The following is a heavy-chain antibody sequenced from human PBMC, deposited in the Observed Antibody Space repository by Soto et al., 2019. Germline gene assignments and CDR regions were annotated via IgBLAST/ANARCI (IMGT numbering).Heavy chain of an antibody. D-gene: IGHD3-10*01. V-gene: IGHV3-74*01. Sequence: GGSLRLSCAASGFTFSSYWMHWVRQAPGKGLVWVSRINSDGSSTSYADSVKGRFTISRDNAKNTLYLQMNSLRAEDTAVYYCARDSTQLLWFGELLGEFDYWGQGTLVTVSS. CDR2: INSDGSST. CDR3: ARDSTQLLWFGELLGEFDY. CDR1: GFTFSSYW. J-gene: IGHJ4*02.